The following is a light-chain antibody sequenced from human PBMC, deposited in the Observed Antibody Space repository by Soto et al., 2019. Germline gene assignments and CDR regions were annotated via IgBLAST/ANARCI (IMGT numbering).Light chain of an antibody. CDR2: GAS. Sequence: EVVMTQSPATLSVSPGERATLSCRASQSISNNLAWYQRSPGQAPRLLIYGASTRATGIPARFSGSGSGTEFTLTISSLQSEDFAVYFCQQYDNWPLTFGGGTKVEVK. CDR1: QSISNN. J-gene: IGKJ4*01. V-gene: IGKV3-15*01. CDR3: QQYDNWPLT.